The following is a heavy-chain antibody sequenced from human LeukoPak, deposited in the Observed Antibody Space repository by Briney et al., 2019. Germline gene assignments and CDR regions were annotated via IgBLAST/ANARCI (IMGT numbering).Heavy chain of an antibody. J-gene: IGHJ4*02. CDR1: VGSISSGGYS. D-gene: IGHD6-19*01. Sequence: SQTLSLTCAVSVGSISSGGYSWNWIRQPPGKGLEWIGRIYTSGSTNYNPSLRSRVTISVDTSKNQFSLKLSSVTAADTAVYYCAREAYSSGWYVWPYYFDYWGQGTLVTVSS. CDR3: AREAYSSGWYVWPYYFDY. CDR2: IYTSGST. V-gene: IGHV4-61*02.